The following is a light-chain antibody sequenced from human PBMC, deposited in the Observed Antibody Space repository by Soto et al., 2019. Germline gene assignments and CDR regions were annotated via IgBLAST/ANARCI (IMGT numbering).Light chain of an antibody. CDR2: GNS. CDR1: SSNIGAVYD. CDR3: QSYDSSLSGSAV. V-gene: IGLV1-40*01. J-gene: IGLJ7*01. Sequence: QSVLTQPPSVSGAPGQRVTISCTGSSSNIGAVYDVHWYQQLPGTAPKLLISGNSNRPSGVPDRFSGSKSGTSASLAITGRQAEDEADYYCQSYDSSLSGSAVFGGGTQLTVL.